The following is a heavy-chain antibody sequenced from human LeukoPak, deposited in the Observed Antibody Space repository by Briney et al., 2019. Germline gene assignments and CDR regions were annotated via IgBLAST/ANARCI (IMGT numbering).Heavy chain of an antibody. CDR3: ARRACMDV. CDR1: GYSFTDYW. CDR2: IYPGDSDT. V-gene: IGHV5-51*01. J-gene: IGHJ6*02. Sequence: GESLQISCQGSGYSFTDYWIGWVRPLPGKGLEWMGIIYPGDSDTTYSPSFQGQVTISADKSISTAYLQWSSLKASDTAMYYCARRACMDVWGQGTTVTVSS.